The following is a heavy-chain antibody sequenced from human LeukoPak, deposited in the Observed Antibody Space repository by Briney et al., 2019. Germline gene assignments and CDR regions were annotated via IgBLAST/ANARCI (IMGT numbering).Heavy chain of an antibody. V-gene: IGHV4-59*01. CDR2: IYYSGST. D-gene: IGHD3-22*01. J-gene: IGHJ3*02. CDR3: ARDGRYYYDSSGYYYDI. CDR1: AGSISSYY. Sequence: SETLSLTCAVSAGSISSYYGTWIRQPPGKGLEWIGYIYYSGSTNYNPSLKRRVTISVDTSKNQFSLKLSSVTAADTAVYYCARDGRYYYDSSGYYYDIWGQGTMVTVSS.